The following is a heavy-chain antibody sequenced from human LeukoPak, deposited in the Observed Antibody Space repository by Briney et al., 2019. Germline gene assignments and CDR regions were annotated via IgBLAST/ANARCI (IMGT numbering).Heavy chain of an antibody. CDR3: ARTHGGTYFYHYGVYV. V-gene: IGHV4-39*07. D-gene: IGHD3-3*01. J-gene: IGHJ6*02. CDR1: GGSISSRMYY. Sequence: SETLSLTCTVSGGSISSRMYYWGWIRQPPGKGLEWIGSIYYSGSTYYNPSLKSRGTISVDTSKNQFSLKLTSVTAADTAVYYCARTHGGTYFYHYGVYVWGPATTVTVSS. CDR2: IYYSGST.